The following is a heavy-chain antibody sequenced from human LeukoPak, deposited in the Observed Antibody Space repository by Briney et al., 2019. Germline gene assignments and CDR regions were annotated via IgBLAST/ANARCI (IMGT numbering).Heavy chain of an antibody. D-gene: IGHD6-19*01. CDR2: IITILGIA. CDR1: GGTFSSYA. J-gene: IGHJ4*02. CDR3: ARGPLAVAAWFDY. Sequence: SVKVSCKASGGTFSSYAISWVRQAPGQGLEWMGRIITILGIANYAQKFQGRVTITADKSTSTAYMELSSLRSEDTAVYYCARGPLAVAAWFDYWGQGTLVTVPS. V-gene: IGHV1-69*04.